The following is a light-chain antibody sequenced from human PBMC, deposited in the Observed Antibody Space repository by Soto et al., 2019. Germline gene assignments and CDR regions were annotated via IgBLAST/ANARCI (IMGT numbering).Light chain of an antibody. V-gene: IGLV2-11*01. J-gene: IGLJ1*01. Sequence: QSALTQPPSVSGSPGQSVTISCTGTSSGVGSYDYVSWYQQHPGTVPKPMIYNVNTRPSGVPDRFSGSKSGNTASMTISGIQDEDEADYYCLSYADTAYVFGTGTKVTVL. CDR1: SSGVGSYDY. CDR3: LSYADTAYV. CDR2: NVN.